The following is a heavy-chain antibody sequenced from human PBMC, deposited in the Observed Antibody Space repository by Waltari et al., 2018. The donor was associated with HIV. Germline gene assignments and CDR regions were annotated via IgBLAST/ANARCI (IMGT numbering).Heavy chain of an antibody. V-gene: IGHV1-2*07. CDR1: GYIFTGNY. Sequence: QVQLVHSGAEVKKPGASVKVSCKASGYIFTGNYIHWVRQAHRQGLEWLGWINPYSGGTKFEHKFQGSVTMTTDTSISTAYMELGRLRSDDTAVYYCARDLASLGVVPSGDFYLWGRGTLVTVSS. CDR3: ARDLASLGVVPSGDFYL. J-gene: IGHJ2*01. D-gene: IGHD2-15*01. CDR2: INPYSGGT.